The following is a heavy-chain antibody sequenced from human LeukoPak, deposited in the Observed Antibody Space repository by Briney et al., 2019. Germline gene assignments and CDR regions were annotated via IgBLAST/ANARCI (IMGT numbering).Heavy chain of an antibody. Sequence: ASVKVSCKASGYIFSNFAMTWVRQAPGQGLEWMGWINPNSGGANYAQKFQGRVTMTRDTSISTAYMELSRLRSDDTAVYYCASPGGDSSGWYGLDYWGQGTLVTVSS. CDR2: INPNSGGA. CDR3: ASPGGDSSGWYGLDY. J-gene: IGHJ4*02. CDR1: GYIFSNFA. D-gene: IGHD6-19*01. V-gene: IGHV1-2*02.